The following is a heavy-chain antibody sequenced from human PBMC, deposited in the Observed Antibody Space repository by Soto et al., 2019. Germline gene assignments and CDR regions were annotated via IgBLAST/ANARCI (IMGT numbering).Heavy chain of an antibody. D-gene: IGHD5-18*01. V-gene: IGHV3-30*18. Sequence: QVQLVESGGGVVQPGRSLRLSCAASGFTFSSYGMHWVRQAPGKGLEWGAVISYDGSNKYYADSVKGRFTISRDNSKNTLYLQMNSLRAEDTAVYYCAKGFSYSVIDYWGQGTLVTVSS. J-gene: IGHJ4*02. CDR2: ISYDGSNK. CDR1: GFTFSSYG. CDR3: AKGFSYSVIDY.